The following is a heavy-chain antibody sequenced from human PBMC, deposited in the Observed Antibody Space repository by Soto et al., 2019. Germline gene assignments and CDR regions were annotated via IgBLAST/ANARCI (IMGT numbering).Heavy chain of an antibody. J-gene: IGHJ4*02. V-gene: IGHV1-3*01. D-gene: IGHD3-9*01. CDR3: AHLYYYILTGYSAFDY. Sequence: QVQLVQSGAEVKKPGASVKLSCKASGNTFTTYSIHWVRQAPGQRVEWMGWINAGNGNTKYSQKFQGRVTIIRDTSASTVYMELSSLRSEDTAVYYCAHLYYYILTGYSAFDYWGQGTLVTVSS. CDR1: GNTFTTYS. CDR2: INAGNGNT.